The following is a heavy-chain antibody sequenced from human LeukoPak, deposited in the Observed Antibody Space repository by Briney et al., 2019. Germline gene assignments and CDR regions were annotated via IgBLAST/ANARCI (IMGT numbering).Heavy chain of an antibody. CDR3: AKEPSIVARGNDY. Sequence: QPGRSLRLSCAASGFTFSSYGMHWVRQAPGKGLEWVAVISYDGSNKYYADSVKGRFTISRDNSKNTLYLQMNSLRAEDTAVYYCAKEPSIVARGNDYWGQGTLVTVSS. CDR1: GFTFSSYG. J-gene: IGHJ4*02. CDR2: ISYDGSNK. V-gene: IGHV3-30*18. D-gene: IGHD6-6*01.